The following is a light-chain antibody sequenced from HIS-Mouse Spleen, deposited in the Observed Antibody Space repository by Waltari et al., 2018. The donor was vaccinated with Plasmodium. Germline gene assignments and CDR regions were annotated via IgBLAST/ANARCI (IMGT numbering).Light chain of an antibody. V-gene: IGKV3-20*01. CDR2: GAS. CDR3: QQYGSSPYT. J-gene: IGKJ2*01. Sequence: EIVLTHSPGTLSLSQGDRATLSCRASQSVSSSYLAWYQQKPGQAPSLLIYGASSRATGIPDRFSGSGSGTDFTLTISRLEPEDFAVYYCQQYGSSPYTFGQGTKLEIK. CDR1: QSVSSSY.